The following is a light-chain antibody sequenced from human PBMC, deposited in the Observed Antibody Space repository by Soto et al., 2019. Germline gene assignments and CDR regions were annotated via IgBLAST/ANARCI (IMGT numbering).Light chain of an antibody. J-gene: IGKJ4*01. Sequence: DIQMTQSPSSVSASVGDRVTITCRASQGISSWLAWYQQKPGKAPKLLISDASSLQSGVPTKSSSSGSGTHFNLTVSRLQPEDFATYCCQQANSFPLTFGGGTKVEIK. CDR2: DAS. V-gene: IGKV1-12*01. CDR1: QGISSW. CDR3: QQANSFPLT.